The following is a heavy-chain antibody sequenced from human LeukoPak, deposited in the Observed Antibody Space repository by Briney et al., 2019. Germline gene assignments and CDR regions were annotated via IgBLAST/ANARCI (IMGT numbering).Heavy chain of an antibody. V-gene: IGHV3-43*02. D-gene: IGHD2-21*02. Sequence: PGGSLRLSCAASGFTFDDYAMHWVRQAPGKGLEWVSLISGDGGSTYYADSVKGRFTISRDNSKNSLYLQMNRLRTEDTALYYCAILALNSVVTATPLGNWFDPWGQGTLVTVSS. CDR2: ISGDGGST. CDR3: AILALNSVVTATPLGNWFDP. CDR1: GFTFDDYA. J-gene: IGHJ5*02.